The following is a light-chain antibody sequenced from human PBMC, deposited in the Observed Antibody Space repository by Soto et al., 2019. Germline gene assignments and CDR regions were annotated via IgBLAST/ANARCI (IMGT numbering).Light chain of an antibody. CDR3: QQYGSSLWT. Sequence: EIVMTQSPATLSVSPWERATLSCRASQSVSSNLAWYQQKPGQAPRLLIYGASSRATGIPDRFSGSGSGTDFTLTISRLEPEDFAVYYCQQYGSSLWTFGQGTKV. CDR1: QSVSSN. J-gene: IGKJ1*01. CDR2: GAS. V-gene: IGKV3-20*01.